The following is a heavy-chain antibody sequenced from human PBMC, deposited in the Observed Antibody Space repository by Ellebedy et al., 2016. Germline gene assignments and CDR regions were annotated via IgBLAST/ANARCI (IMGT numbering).Heavy chain of an antibody. D-gene: IGHD5-18*01. J-gene: IGHJ2*01. V-gene: IGHV3-21*01. Sequence: GGSLRLSXAASGFSFSSYSMNWVRQAPGKGLEWVSSISSSSSYIYYADSVKGRFTISRDNAKNSLYLQMNSLRAEDTAVYYCARADFSNRSQWIQLWLGSLGYFDLWGRGTLVTVSS. CDR2: ISSSSSYI. CDR1: GFSFSSYS. CDR3: ARADFSNRSQWIQLWLGSLGYFDL.